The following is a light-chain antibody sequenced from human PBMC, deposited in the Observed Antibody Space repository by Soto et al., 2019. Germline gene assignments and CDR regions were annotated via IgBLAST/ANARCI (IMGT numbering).Light chain of an antibody. J-gene: IGKJ5*01. V-gene: IGKV1-12*01. Sequence: DLQMTQSPSFMSASVGARVTVTCRASQGVNRWLAWYQQKPGKAPKLLIYTTSTLASGAPSRFSGSGSGTDFTLTISSLQPEDFATYYCQQGSSFPITFGQGTRLEIK. CDR3: QQGSSFPIT. CDR1: QGVNRW. CDR2: TTS.